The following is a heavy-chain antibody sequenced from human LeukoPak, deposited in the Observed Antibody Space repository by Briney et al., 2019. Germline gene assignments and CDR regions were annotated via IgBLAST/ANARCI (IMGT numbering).Heavy chain of an antibody. V-gene: IGHV4-39*07. Sequence: SETLSLTCTVSGGSISSSSYYWGWIRQPPGKGLEWIGSIYYSGSTYYNPSLKSRVTISVDTSKNQFSLKLSSVTAADTAVYYCASYVGATNHFDYWGQGTLVTVSS. J-gene: IGHJ4*02. CDR2: IYYSGST. D-gene: IGHD1-26*01. CDR3: ASYVGATNHFDY. CDR1: GGSISSSSYY.